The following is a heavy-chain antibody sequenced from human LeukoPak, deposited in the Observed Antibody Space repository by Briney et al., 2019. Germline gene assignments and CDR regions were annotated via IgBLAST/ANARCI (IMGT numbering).Heavy chain of an antibody. CDR1: GGSITTSSYY. CDR3: ARGRGYSGYFGYYYMDV. D-gene: IGHD5-12*01. V-gene: IGHV4-39*07. J-gene: IGHJ6*03. Sequence: SETLSLTCTVSGGSITTSSYYWGWLRQPPGKGLEWIGTISNSGTPYYNPSLKSRVTILLDTSENQFSLSLSSVTAADTAVYYCARGRGYSGYFGYYYMDVWGKGTTVTISS. CDR2: ISNSGTP.